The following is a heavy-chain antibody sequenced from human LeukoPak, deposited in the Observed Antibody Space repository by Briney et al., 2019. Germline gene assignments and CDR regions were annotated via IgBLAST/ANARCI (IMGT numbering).Heavy chain of an antibody. D-gene: IGHD6-13*01. V-gene: IGHV4-31*03. Sequence: SEPLSLTCIVSGGSISSGGYLWRWVHQHPGKGLEWIVYIYYRGSHYYHPSPKSRVTISVDTSKNQFSLKLSSVTAADTAVYYCARQQLGPFDYWGQGTLVTVSS. CDR3: ARQQLGPFDY. CDR2: IYYRGSH. J-gene: IGHJ4*02. CDR1: GGSISSGGYL.